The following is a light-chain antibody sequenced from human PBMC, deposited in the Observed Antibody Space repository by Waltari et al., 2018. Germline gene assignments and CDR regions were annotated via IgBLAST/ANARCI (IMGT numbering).Light chain of an antibody. CDR3: SSYTGSSTPYV. Sequence: QSALTQPASVSGSPGQSITISCTGTSSDVGGYNYVSWYQQHPGKAPKVMIYEVSNRPSGVSDRFSGSKSGNTASLTISGLQAEDEADYYCSSYTGSSTPYVFGNGTEVTVL. J-gene: IGLJ1*01. CDR1: SSDVGGYNY. V-gene: IGLV2-14*01. CDR2: EVS.